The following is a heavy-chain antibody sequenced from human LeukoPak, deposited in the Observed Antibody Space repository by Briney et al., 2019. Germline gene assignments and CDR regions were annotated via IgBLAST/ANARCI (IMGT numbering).Heavy chain of an antibody. J-gene: IGHJ4*02. CDR3: ARAIGITMVRGVEYFDY. V-gene: IGHV3-30*03. Sequence: GGSLRLSCAASGFTFSSYGMHWVRQAPGRGLEWVALISYDGSNKYYADSVKGRFTISRDNSKNTLYLQMNSLRAEDTAVYYCARAIGITMVRGVEYFDYWGQGTLVTVSS. CDR1: GFTFSSYG. CDR2: ISYDGSNK. D-gene: IGHD3-10*01.